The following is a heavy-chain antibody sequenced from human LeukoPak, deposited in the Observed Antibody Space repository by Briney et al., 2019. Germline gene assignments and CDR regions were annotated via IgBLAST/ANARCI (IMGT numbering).Heavy chain of an antibody. CDR2: ISGSGGST. V-gene: IGHV3-23*01. CDR3: ASPYSSGWIHFYFAN. D-gene: IGHD6-19*01. CDR1: GFTFSSYA. Sequence: GGSLRLSCAASGFTFSSYAMSWVRQAPGKGLEWVSAISGSGGSTYYADSVKGRFTISRDNFKSTLYLQMNSLRPEDTAVYYCASPYSSGWIHFYFANWGQGTLVTVSS. J-gene: IGHJ4*02.